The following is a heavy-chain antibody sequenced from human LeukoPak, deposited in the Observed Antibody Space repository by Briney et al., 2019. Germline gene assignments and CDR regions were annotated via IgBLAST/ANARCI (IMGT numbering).Heavy chain of an antibody. Sequence: SETLSLTCTVSGGSISSYYWSWIRQPPGKGLEWIGYIYYSGSTNYNPSLKSRVTISVDTSKNQFSLKLSSVTAADTAVYYCARAWLSKEIDYWGQGTLVTVSS. CDR2: IYYSGST. CDR1: GGSISSYY. J-gene: IGHJ4*02. V-gene: IGHV4-59*01. D-gene: IGHD3-22*01. CDR3: ARAWLSKEIDY.